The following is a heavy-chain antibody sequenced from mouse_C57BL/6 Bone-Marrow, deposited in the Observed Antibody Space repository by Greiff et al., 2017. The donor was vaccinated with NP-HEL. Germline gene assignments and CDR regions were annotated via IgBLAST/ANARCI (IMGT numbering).Heavy chain of an antibody. CDR2: IDPNSGGT. D-gene: IGHD1-1*01. CDR3: ARSYYGSSYGAY. J-gene: IGHJ3*01. V-gene: IGHV1-72*01. Sequence: QVQLQQPGAELVKPGASVKLSCKASGYTFTSYWMHWVKQRPGRGLEWIGRIDPNSGGTKYNEKVKSKATLTVDKPSSTAYMQLSSLTSEDSAVYYCARSYYGSSYGAYWGQGTLVTVSA. CDR1: GYTFTSYW.